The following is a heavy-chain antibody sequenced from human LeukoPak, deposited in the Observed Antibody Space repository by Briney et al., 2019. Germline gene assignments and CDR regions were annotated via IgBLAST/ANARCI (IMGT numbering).Heavy chain of an antibody. CDR2: ISWNSGSI. Sequence: GGSLRLSCAASGFTFDDYAMHWVRQAPGKGLEWVSGISWNSGSIVYADSVKGRFTISRDNAKNSLYLQMNSLRAEDTALYYCARSVSYYYDSRGYAVDYWGQGPLVTVSS. J-gene: IGHJ4*02. V-gene: IGHV3-9*01. D-gene: IGHD3-22*01. CDR3: ARSVSYYYDSRGYAVDY. CDR1: GFTFDDYA.